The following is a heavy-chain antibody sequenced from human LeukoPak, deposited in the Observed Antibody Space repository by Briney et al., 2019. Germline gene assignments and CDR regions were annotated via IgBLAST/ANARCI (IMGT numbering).Heavy chain of an antibody. Sequence: SETLSLTCDVSGYSIRSGSYWGRIRQPPGKGLEWIGCMFHSGDTYHNPSLKSRVTISADTSKNQFSLKLPSVTAADTAVYYCAKVGAYGDYARHDYWGQGTLVTVSS. D-gene: IGHD4-17*01. V-gene: IGHV4-38-2*01. J-gene: IGHJ4*02. CDR3: AKVGAYGDYARHDY. CDR1: GYSIRSGSY. CDR2: MFHSGDT.